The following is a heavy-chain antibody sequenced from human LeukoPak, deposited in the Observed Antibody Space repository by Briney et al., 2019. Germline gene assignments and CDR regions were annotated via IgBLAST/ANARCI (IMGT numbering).Heavy chain of an antibody. Sequence: PGGSLRLSCAASGFTFSSYGMRWVRQAPGKGLEWVSVICFDGSTKNYADSAKGGFTLSRDTSKNTLYLIISSLRDETTAVYYRATRFRAMVRGFKYWGQGTLVTVSS. J-gene: IGHJ4*02. CDR2: ICFDGSTK. CDR3: ATRFRAMVRGFKY. V-gene: IGHV3-33*01. CDR1: GFTFSSYG. D-gene: IGHD3-10*01.